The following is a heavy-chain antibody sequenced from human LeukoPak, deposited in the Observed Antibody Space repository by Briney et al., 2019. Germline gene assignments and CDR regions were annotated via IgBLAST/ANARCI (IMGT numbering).Heavy chain of an antibody. CDR3: TTLAVAGGY. Sequence: GGSLRLSCAASGFTFSSYGMHWVRQAPGKGLEWVAFILYDGSNKYYADSVKGRFTISRDNSKNTLYLQMNSLRAEDTAVYYCTTLAVAGGYWGQGTLVTVSS. J-gene: IGHJ4*02. CDR2: ILYDGSNK. V-gene: IGHV3-30*02. D-gene: IGHD6-19*01. CDR1: GFTFSSYG.